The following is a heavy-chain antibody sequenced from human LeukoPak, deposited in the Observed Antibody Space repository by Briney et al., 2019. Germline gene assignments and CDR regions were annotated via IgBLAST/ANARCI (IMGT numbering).Heavy chain of an antibody. D-gene: IGHD4-17*01. CDR3: AKGSSQYGDYNYYYYYYGMDV. CDR2: ISGSGGST. Sequence: PGGSLRLSCAASGFTFSSYAMSWVRQAPGKGLEWVSAISGSGGSTYYADSAKGRFTISRDNSKNTLYLQMNSLRAEDTAVYYCAKGSSQYGDYNYYYYYYGMDVWGQGTTVTVSS. CDR1: GFTFSSYA. J-gene: IGHJ6*02. V-gene: IGHV3-23*01.